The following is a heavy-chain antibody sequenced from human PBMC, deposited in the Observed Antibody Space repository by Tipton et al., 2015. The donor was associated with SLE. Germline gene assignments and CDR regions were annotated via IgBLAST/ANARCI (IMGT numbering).Heavy chain of an antibody. V-gene: IGHV4-39*07. CDR2: IYYSGSP. Sequence: LRLSCTVSGDSITSSSHFWGWIRQPPGKGLEWIGNIYYSGSPYYNPSLKSRVTISVNTSKNQFSLRLSSVTAADTAMYYCARPMDVWGKGTTVAVSS. J-gene: IGHJ6*04. CDR3: ARPMDV. CDR1: GDSITSSSHF.